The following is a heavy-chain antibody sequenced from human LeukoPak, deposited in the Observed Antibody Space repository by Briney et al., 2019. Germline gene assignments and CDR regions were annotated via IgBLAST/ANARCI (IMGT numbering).Heavy chain of an antibody. D-gene: IGHD2-21*01. J-gene: IGHJ4*02. CDR1: GFNFSASR. Sequence: PGGSLRLSCATSGFNFSASRMTWVRQAPAKGLQWVANVNRDGTEKHFLDSVEGRFTISRDNANKALYLQMSSLTPQDTAVYFCVRGDWYFESWGQGALVTVSS. CDR3: VRGDWYFES. V-gene: IGHV3-7*04. CDR2: VNRDGTEK.